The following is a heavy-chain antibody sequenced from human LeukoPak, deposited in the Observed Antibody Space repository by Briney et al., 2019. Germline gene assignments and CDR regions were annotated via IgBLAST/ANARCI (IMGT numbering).Heavy chain of an antibody. Sequence: SETLPLTCSVSGGSISSGGYYWSWIRQPPGTGLEWIGHIYQSGYTCYNPSLKSRVTISVDKSKNQFSLKLNSVTAADTAVYYCARISGTYTYFFDYWGQGTLVTVSS. CDR3: ARISGTYTYFFDY. J-gene: IGHJ4*02. CDR1: GGSISSGGYY. D-gene: IGHD1-26*01. V-gene: IGHV4-30-2*01. CDR2: IYQSGYT.